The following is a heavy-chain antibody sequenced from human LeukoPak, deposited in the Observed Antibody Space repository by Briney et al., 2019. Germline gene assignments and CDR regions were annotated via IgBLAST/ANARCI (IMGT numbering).Heavy chain of an antibody. J-gene: IGHJ4*02. CDR1: GYTFTGYY. Sequence: ASVKVSCKASGYTFTGYYMHWVRQAPGRGLEWMGWINPNSGGTNYAQKFQGRVTITADKSTSTAYMELSSLRSEDTAVYYCARTEWEPPYYFDYWGQGTLVTVSS. CDR2: INPNSGGT. D-gene: IGHD1-26*01. V-gene: IGHV1-2*02. CDR3: ARTEWEPPYYFDY.